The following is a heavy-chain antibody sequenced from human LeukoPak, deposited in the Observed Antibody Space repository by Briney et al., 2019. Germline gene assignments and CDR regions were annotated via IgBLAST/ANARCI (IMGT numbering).Heavy chain of an antibody. CDR2: IYPRDSDT. D-gene: IGHD2-2*01. J-gene: IGHJ4*02. V-gene: IGHV5-51*01. Sequence: GESLKISCKASGYSFTNYWIGWVRQTPGKGLEWMGIIYPRDSDTRYGPAFQGQVSFSADTSISTAYLQWSSLEASDTAMYYCARHRNRFCSSATCFTLFDSWGQGTLVTVSS. CDR1: GYSFTNYW. CDR3: ARHRNRFCSSATCFTLFDS.